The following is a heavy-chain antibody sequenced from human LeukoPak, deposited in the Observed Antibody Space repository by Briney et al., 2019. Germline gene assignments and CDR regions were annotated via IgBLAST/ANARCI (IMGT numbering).Heavy chain of an antibody. Sequence: GGSLRLSCAASGFTFSRYSMSWVRQAPGRGLEWVSVVYNDGRTFYADSVKGRFTMSRHNSQNTLFLQMDSLRAEDTAVYYCARVPLHPTISHFDYWGQGTLVTVSS. CDR2: VYNDGRT. CDR1: GFTFSRYS. V-gene: IGHV3-53*04. D-gene: IGHD1-14*01. CDR3: ARVPLHPTISHFDY. J-gene: IGHJ4*02.